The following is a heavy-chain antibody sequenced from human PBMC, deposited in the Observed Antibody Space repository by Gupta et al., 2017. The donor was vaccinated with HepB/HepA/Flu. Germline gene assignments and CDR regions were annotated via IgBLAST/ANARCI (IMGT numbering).Heavy chain of an antibody. D-gene: IGHD3-3*01. CDR1: GFTFSSYA. V-gene: IGHV3-23*01. CDR2: ISGSGGST. J-gene: IGHJ3*02. CDR3: AKDLGEGATIFGVVIRVLDAFDI. Sequence: EVQLLESGGGLVQPGGSLRLSCAASGFTFSSYAMSWVRQAPGKGLEWVSAISGSGGSTYYADSVKGRFTISRDNSKNTLYLQMNSLRAEDTAVYYCAKDLGEGATIFGVVIRVLDAFDIWGQGTMVTVSS.